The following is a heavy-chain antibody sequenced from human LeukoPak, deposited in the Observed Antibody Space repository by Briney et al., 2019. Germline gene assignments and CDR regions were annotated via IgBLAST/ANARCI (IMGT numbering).Heavy chain of an antibody. CDR1: GYTFTGYY. Sequence: GASVKVSCKASGYTFTGYYMHWVRQAPGQGLEWLGWINPNSGGTNYAQKFQGRVTMTRDTSISTAYMELSRLRSDDTAVYYCARARENTWGPQYYYYGMDVWGQGTTVTVSS. CDR2: INPNSGGT. J-gene: IGHJ6*02. V-gene: IGHV1-2*02. D-gene: IGHD7-27*01. CDR3: ARARENTWGPQYYYYGMDV.